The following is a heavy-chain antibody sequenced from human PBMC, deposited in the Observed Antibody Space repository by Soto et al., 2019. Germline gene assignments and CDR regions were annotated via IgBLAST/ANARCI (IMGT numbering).Heavy chain of an antibody. J-gene: IGHJ5*02. CDR2: IYYIGST. CDR3: AGRNSLASVSLNFRELSNYKWIDP. Sequence: PSETLSLTCTVSGGSISTSSYSWGWIRRPPGKGLEWIASIYYIGSTYYNPSLKSRVTISVDTSNNQFSLNLNSVTASDTAVYYCAGRNSLASVSLNFRELSNYKWIDPWGPGTLVTVSS. D-gene: IGHD3-16*02. V-gene: IGHV4-39*01. CDR1: GGSISTSSYS.